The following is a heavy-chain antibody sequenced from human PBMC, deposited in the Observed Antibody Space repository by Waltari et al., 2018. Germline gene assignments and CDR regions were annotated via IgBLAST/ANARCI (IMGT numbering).Heavy chain of an antibody. CDR2: ISAYNGNT. Sequence: QVQLVQSGAEVKKPGASVKVSCKASGYPFTSYGISWVRQAPGQGLEWMGWISAYNGNTNYAQKLQGRVTMTTDTSTSTAYMELRSLRSDDTAVYYCAREGTPYGDYDYYYYYYGMDVWGQGTTVTVSS. J-gene: IGHJ6*02. D-gene: IGHD4-17*01. CDR1: GYPFTSYG. CDR3: AREGTPYGDYDYYYYYYGMDV. V-gene: IGHV1-18*01.